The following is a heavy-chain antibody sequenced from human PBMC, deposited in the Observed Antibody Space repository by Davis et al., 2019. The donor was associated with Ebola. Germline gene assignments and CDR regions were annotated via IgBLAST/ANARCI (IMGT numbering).Heavy chain of an antibody. V-gene: IGHV1-2*06. CDR1: GYTFTGYY. J-gene: IGHJ4*02. CDR3: ARATFGYNSGWYADY. Sequence: AASVKVSCKASGYTFTGYYMHWVRQAPGQGLEWMGRINPNSGGTNYAQKFQGRVTMTRDTSISTAYMDLSSLRSDDTAVFYCARATFGYNSGWYADYWGQGTLVTVSS. D-gene: IGHD6-19*01. CDR2: INPNSGGT.